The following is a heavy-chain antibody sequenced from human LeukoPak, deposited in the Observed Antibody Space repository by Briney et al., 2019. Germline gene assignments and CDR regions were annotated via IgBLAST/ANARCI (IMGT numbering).Heavy chain of an antibody. CDR3: ARGPPTGYSSSWYPINYYFDY. Sequence: SVKVSCKASGGTFSSYAISWVRQAPGQGLEWMGGIIPIFGTANYAQKFQGRVTITTDESTSTAYMELSSLRSEDTAVYFCARGPPTGYSSSWYPINYYFDYWGQGTLVTVSS. CDR2: IIPIFGTA. D-gene: IGHD6-13*01. V-gene: IGHV1-69*05. J-gene: IGHJ4*02. CDR1: GGTFSSYA.